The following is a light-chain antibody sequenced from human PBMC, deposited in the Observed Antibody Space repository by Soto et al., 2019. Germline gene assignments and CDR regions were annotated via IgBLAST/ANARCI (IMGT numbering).Light chain of an antibody. CDR1: QSVSNNY. Sequence: EIVMTQSPGTLSLSPGEVATLSCRASQSVSNNYLAWYQQKPGQAPWLLIYGASNRATGIPDRFSGSGSGTDFTLTISRLEPEDFAVYYCQQYGSSGTFGQGTKVDIK. CDR2: GAS. V-gene: IGKV3-20*01. CDR3: QQYGSSGT. J-gene: IGKJ1*01.